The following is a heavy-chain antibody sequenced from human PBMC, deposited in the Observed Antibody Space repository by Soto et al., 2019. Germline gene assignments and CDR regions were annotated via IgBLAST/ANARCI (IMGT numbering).Heavy chain of an antibody. CDR1: GGTFSSYT. CDR3: AREKTEVRGNWFGP. D-gene: IGHD3-10*01. Sequence: QVQLVQSGAEVKKPGSSVKVSCKASGGTFSSYTITWVRQAPGQGLEWMGRIIPILGMANYAQKFQGRVTITADKSTSTAYMELLSLRSEDTAMYYCAREKTEVRGNWFGPWGQGTLVTVAS. J-gene: IGHJ5*02. CDR2: IIPILGMA. V-gene: IGHV1-69*08.